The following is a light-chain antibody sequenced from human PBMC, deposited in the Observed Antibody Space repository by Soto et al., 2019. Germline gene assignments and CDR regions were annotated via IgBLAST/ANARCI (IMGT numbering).Light chain of an antibody. CDR2: LGS. V-gene: IGKV2-28*01. J-gene: IGKJ2*01. CDR1: ESLLYGAGYMY. Sequence: DIVMTQSPLSLPVTPGEPASISCRSSESLLYGAGYMYVDWYLQKPGQPPHLLLFLGSNRASGVPDRFSGSVSGTDFTLKISRVETEDVGIYYCMQTLQTPYTFGQGTKLEIK. CDR3: MQTLQTPYT.